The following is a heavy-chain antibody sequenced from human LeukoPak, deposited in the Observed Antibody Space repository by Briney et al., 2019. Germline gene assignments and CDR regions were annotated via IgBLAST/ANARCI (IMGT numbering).Heavy chain of an antibody. CDR3: ARDGLLGATNPFDY. CDR2: IYGADGT. CDR1: GFSVSTKY. D-gene: IGHD1-26*01. V-gene: IGHV3-66*01. Sequence: GGSLRLSCAASGFSVSTKYMSWVRQAQGKGLEWVSIIYGADGTYYADSVKGRFTISRDNSKNTLYLQMNSLRPEDTAVYYCARDGLLGATNPFDYWGQGTLVTVSS. J-gene: IGHJ4*02.